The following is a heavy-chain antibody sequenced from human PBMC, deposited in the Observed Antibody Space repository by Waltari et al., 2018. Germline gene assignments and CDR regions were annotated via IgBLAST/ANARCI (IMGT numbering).Heavy chain of an antibody. J-gene: IGHJ4*02. V-gene: IGHV3-23*01. D-gene: IGHD3-22*01. CDR2: ISGSGGST. Sequence: EVQLLESGGGLVQPGGSLRLSCAASGFTFSSYAMSWVRQAPGKGVEWVSAISGSGGSTYYADSVKGRFTSSRDNSKNTLYLQMNSLRAEDTAVYYCAKDGRHSSGYYYSSERSDYWGQGTLVTVSS. CDR1: GFTFSSYA. CDR3: AKDGRHSSGYYYSSERSDY.